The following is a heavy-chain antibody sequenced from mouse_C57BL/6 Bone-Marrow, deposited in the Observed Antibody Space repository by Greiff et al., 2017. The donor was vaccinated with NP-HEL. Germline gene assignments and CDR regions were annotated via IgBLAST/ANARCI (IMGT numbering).Heavy chain of an antibody. Sequence: QVQLQQPGAELVKPGASVKLSCKASGYTITSYWMQWVKQRPGQGLEWIGEIDPSDSYTNYNQKFKGKATLTVDTSSSTAYMQLSSLTSEDSAVYYCARRRPTVAHYFDYWGQGTTLTVSS. D-gene: IGHD1-1*01. CDR2: IDPSDSYT. J-gene: IGHJ2*01. V-gene: IGHV1-50*01. CDR3: ARRRPTVAHYFDY. CDR1: GYTITSYW.